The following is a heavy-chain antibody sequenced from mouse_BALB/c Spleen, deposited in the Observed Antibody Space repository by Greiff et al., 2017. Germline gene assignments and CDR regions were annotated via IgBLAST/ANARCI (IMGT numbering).Heavy chain of an antibody. D-gene: IGHD1-2*01. CDR3: ASYGYED. Sequence: EVNLVESGGGLVQPGGSRKLSCAASGFTFSSFGMHWVRQAPEKGLEWVAYISSGSSTIYYADTVKGRFTISRDNPKNTLFLQMTSLRSEDTAMYYCASYGYEDWGQGTTLTVSS. J-gene: IGHJ2*01. V-gene: IGHV5-17*02. CDR1: GFTFSSFG. CDR2: ISSGSSTI.